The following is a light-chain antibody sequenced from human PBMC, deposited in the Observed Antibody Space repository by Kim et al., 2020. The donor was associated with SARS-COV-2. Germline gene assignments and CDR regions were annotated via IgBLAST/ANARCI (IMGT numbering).Light chain of an antibody. Sequence: GQTVPISCSGTYSNIGGNSVNWYQQFPGTTPKLLIYRNDQRPSGVPDRFSGSRSDTSASLAISGLRSADEADYYCTTWDDSLSGWVFGGGTKLTVL. CDR1: YSNIGGNS. V-gene: IGLV1-47*01. CDR2: RND. CDR3: TTWDDSLSGWV. J-gene: IGLJ2*01.